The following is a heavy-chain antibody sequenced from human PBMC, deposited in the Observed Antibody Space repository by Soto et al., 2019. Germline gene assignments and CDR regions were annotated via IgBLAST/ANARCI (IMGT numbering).Heavy chain of an antibody. D-gene: IGHD4-17*01. Sequence: SETLSLTCAVYGGSVGGYYWSWVRQPPGKGLEWIGEINHSGSITYAPSLKSRVTMSVDTSKNQFSLRLNSVTAADTAVDYCARGEVTTGVFWGQGTQVTVSS. CDR2: INHSGSI. CDR1: GGSVGGYY. V-gene: IGHV4-34*01. J-gene: IGHJ4*02. CDR3: ARGEVTTGVF.